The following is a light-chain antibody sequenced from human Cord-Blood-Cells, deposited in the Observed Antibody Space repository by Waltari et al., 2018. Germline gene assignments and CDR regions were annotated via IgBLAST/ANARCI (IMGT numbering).Light chain of an antibody. V-gene: IGKV2-28*01. J-gene: IGKJ3*01. CDR1: QSLLHSNGYNY. Sequence: DIVWTQSPLSLPVTPGEPASISCRSSQSLLHSNGYNYLDWYLQKPGQSPQLLIYLGSNRASGVPDRFSGSGSGTDFTLKISRVEAEDVGVYYCMQALQTPFTFGPGTKVDIK. CDR2: LGS. CDR3: MQALQTPFT.